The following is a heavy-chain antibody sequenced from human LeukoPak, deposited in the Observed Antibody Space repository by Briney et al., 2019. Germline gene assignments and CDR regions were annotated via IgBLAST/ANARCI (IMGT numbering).Heavy chain of an antibody. CDR3: ARVSGSGSYAPFDP. V-gene: IGHV4-59*01. J-gene: IGHJ5*02. Sequence: SETLSLTCTVSGGSISSYYWSWIRQPPGKGLEWIGYIYYSGSTNYNPSLKSRVTISVDTSKNQFSLKLSSVTAADTAVYYCARVSGSGSYAPFDPWGQGTLVTVSS. D-gene: IGHD3-10*01. CDR2: IYYSGST. CDR1: GGSISSYY.